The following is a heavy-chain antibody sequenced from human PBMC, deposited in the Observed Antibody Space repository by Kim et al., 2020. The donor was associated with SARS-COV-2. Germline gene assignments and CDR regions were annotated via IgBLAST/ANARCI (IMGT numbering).Heavy chain of an antibody. CDR3: ARDWVGATPDY. J-gene: IGHJ4*02. V-gene: IGHV1-18*01. CDR2: T. D-gene: IGHD1-26*01. Sequence: TNSAPRHQGRVTMTKDTSTSTAYMELRSLRSDDTAVYYCARDWVGATPDYWGQGTLVTVSS.